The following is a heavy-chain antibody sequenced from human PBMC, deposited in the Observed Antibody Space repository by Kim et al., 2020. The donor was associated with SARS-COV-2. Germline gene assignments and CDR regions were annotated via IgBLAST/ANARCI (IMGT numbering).Heavy chain of an antibody. D-gene: IGHD6-13*01. J-gene: IGHJ6*02. CDR2: IYPGDSDT. CDR3: ARGARSSWAYYYYGMDV. V-gene: IGHV5-51*01. Sequence: GESLKISCKGSGYSFTSYWIGWVRQMPGKGLEWMGIIYPGDSDTRYSPSFQGQVTISADKSISTAYLQWSSLKASDTAMYYCARGARSSWAYYYYGMDVWGQGTTVTVSS. CDR1: GYSFTSYW.